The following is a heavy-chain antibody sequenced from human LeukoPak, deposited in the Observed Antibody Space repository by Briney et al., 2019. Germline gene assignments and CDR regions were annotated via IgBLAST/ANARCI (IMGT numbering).Heavy chain of an antibody. CDR1: GFTFSGSA. J-gene: IGHJ6*03. CDR2: IRSKANSYAT. CDR3: TRHVEPGIAVLVDYYYMDV. V-gene: IGHV3-73*01. Sequence: PGGSLRLSCAASGFTFSGSAMHWVRQASGKGLEWVGRIRSKANSYATAYAASVKGRFTISRDDSKNTAYLQMNSLKTEDTAVYYCTRHVEPGIAVLVDYYYMDVWGKGTTVTVSS. D-gene: IGHD6-19*01.